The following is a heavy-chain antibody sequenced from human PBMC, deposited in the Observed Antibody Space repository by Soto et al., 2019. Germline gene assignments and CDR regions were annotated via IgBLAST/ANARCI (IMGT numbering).Heavy chain of an antibody. J-gene: IGHJ5*02. CDR3: ARAEINMVRGVIKGWFDP. CDR1: GRTFSSYA. CDR2: IIPIFGTA. D-gene: IGHD3-10*01. Sequence: SVKLSCKPSGRTFSSYAISCVRQAPGQGLEWMGGIIPIFGTANYAQEFQGRVTITADESTSTAYMQLSSLRSEDTAVYYCARAEINMVRGVIKGWFDPWGQGTLGTVSS. V-gene: IGHV1-69*13.